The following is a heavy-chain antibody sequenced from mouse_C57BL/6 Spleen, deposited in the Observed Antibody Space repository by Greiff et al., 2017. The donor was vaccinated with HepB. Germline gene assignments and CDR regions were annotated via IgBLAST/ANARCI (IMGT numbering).Heavy chain of an antibody. CDR1: GYAFSSSW. CDR2: IYPGDGDT. V-gene: IGHV1-82*01. Sequence: QVQLQQSGPELVKPGASVKISCKASGYAFSSSWMNWVKQRPGKGLEWIGRIYPGDGDTNYNGKFKGKATLTADKSSSTAYMQLSSLTSDDSAVYFCARSYGAMDYWGQGTSVTVSS. CDR3: ARSYGAMDY. J-gene: IGHJ4*01. D-gene: IGHD1-1*01.